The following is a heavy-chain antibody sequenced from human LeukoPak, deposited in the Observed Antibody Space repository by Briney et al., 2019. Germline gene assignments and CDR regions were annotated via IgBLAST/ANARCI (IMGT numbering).Heavy chain of an antibody. CDR1: GFTFSSYW. CDR3: ANRYGSGSYLVY. V-gene: IGHV3-23*01. Sequence: GGSLRLSCAASGFTFSSYWMSWVRQAPGKGLEWVSAISGSGGSTYYADSVKGRFTISRDNSKNTLYLQMNSLRAEDTAVYYCANRYGSGSYLVYWGQGTLVTVSS. J-gene: IGHJ4*02. CDR2: ISGSGGST. D-gene: IGHD3-10*01.